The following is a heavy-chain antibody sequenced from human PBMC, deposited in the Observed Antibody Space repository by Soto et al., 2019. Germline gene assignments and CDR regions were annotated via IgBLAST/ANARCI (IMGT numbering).Heavy chain of an antibody. Sequence: QVQLVESGGGVVQPGRSLRLSCAASGFTFASYGIHWVRQAPGKGLEWVAVISYDGSNIYYAASVKGRFTISRDESKKTVYLQMNRLSPEATALYYCTKDCNDDSDYYYYVMDVWGQGTTVTVSS. CDR1: GFTFASYG. V-gene: IGHV3-30*18. CDR3: TKDCNDDSDYYYYVMDV. J-gene: IGHJ6*02. CDR2: ISYDGSNI. D-gene: IGHD4-4*01.